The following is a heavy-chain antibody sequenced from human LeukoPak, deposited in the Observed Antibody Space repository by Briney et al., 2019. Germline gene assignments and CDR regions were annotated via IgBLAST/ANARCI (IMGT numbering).Heavy chain of an antibody. Sequence: PGGSLRLSCAASGFNLNSYMLNWVRQAPGKGLEWVSSISSTGSYIYHADSVKGRFTISRDNSKNTLYLQMNSLRAEDTAIYYCTTSNGHLNNWGQGTLVTVSS. D-gene: IGHD2-8*01. J-gene: IGHJ4*02. CDR3: TTSNGHLNN. CDR2: ISSTGSYI. CDR1: GFNLNSYM. V-gene: IGHV3-21*01.